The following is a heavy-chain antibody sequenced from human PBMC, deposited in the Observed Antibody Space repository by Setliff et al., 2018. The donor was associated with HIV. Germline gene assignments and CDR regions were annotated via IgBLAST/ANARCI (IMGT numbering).Heavy chain of an antibody. CDR2: IYHSGST. J-gene: IGHJ4*02. D-gene: IGHD6-25*01. V-gene: IGHV4-4*07. CDR3: ARGLDSAKIHY. Sequence: SETLSLTCTVSGGSISSYFWTWIRQPAGKGLEWIGSIYHSGSTYYNPSLKSRVTISVDTSKTQFSLNPSSVTAADTAVYYCARGLDSAKIHYWGQGTLVTVSS. CDR1: GGSISSYF.